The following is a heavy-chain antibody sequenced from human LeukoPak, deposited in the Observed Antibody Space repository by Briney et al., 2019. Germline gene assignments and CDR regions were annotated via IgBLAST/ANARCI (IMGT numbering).Heavy chain of an antibody. J-gene: IGHJ6*03. Sequence: SVKVSCKASGGTFSSYAISWVRQAPGQGLEWMGGIIPIFGTANYAQKFQGRVTITADESTSTAYMELSSLRSEDTAVYYCARDSPYCSSTSCHDPNYYYYMDVWGKGTTVTVSS. V-gene: IGHV1-69*13. CDR1: GGTFSSYA. CDR2: IIPIFGTA. D-gene: IGHD2-2*01. CDR3: ARDSPYCSSTSCHDPNYYYYMDV.